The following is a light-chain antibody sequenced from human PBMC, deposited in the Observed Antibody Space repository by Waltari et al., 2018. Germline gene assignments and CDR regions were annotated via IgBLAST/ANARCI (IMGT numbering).Light chain of an antibody. J-gene: IGLJ2*01. CDR3: HVWDSISDHVI. Sequence: SYVLTQPRSVSVAPGQTARITCGDNNLGSKSVHWYQQKPGQAPLLVVSDDTDRPSGIPERISGSHSGTTATLTISRVEAGDEADYYCHVWDSISDHVIFGGGTKLTVL. V-gene: IGLV3-21*02. CDR1: NLGSKS. CDR2: DDT.